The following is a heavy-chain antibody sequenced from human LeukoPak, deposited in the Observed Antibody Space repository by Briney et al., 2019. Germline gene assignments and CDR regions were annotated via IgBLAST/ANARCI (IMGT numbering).Heavy chain of an antibody. D-gene: IGHD3-3*01. Sequence: GGSLRLSCAASGFTVSSNYMSWVRQAPGKGLEWVSVIYSGGSTYYADSVKGRFTISRHNSKNTLYLQMNSLRAEDTAVYYCARGSYDLWSGGYYGMDVWGQGTTVTVSS. J-gene: IGHJ6*02. CDR2: IYSGGST. V-gene: IGHV3-53*04. CDR1: GFTVSSNY. CDR3: ARGSYDLWSGGYYGMDV.